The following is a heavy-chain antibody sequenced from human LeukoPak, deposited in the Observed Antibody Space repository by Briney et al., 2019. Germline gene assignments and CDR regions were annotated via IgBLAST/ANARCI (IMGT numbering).Heavy chain of an antibody. CDR1: GFNFNTYG. V-gene: IGHV3-33*01. CDR3: AGEVVRDVSGVDYTWLNP. Sequence: GGSLRLSCAASGFNFNTYGMHWVRQTPGKGLEWVAVIWHDGSDEYYADSVKGRFTISRDNSKSLVYLQMDSLRDEDTAVYYCAGEVVRDVSGVDYTWLNPWGQGTLVFVSA. D-gene: IGHD2-8*01. J-gene: IGHJ5*02. CDR2: IWHDGSDE.